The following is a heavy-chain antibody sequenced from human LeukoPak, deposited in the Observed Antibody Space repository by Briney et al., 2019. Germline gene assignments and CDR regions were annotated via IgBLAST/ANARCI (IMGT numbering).Heavy chain of an antibody. V-gene: IGHV3-23*01. CDR2: MSSRDDGR. Sequence: GGSLRLSCATSGFSFSSYAMSWVRQAPGKGLEWVSAMSSRDDGRYYAASVRGRFTNSRDTSRSTLYLQMNSLRAEDAAVYYCAKAPVTSCRGAFCYPFDYWGQGTLVTVSS. CDR1: GFSFSSYA. D-gene: IGHD2-15*01. J-gene: IGHJ4*02. CDR3: AKAPVTSCRGAFCYPFDY.